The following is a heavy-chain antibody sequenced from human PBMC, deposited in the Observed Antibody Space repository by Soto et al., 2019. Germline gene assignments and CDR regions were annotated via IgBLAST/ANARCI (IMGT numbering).Heavy chain of an antibody. V-gene: IGHV1-18*01. Sequence: ASVKXSCXXSGXTXTXXGXXXXXXAPGQGXEWMGWISHYNGNTNTAQKLQGRVTMNTDTSTSTAYMELRSLRSDDTAVYYCARELIGDAFDIWGQGTMVTVSS. CDR3: ARELIGDAFDI. CDR2: ISHYNGNT. J-gene: IGHJ3*02. CDR1: GXTXTXXG.